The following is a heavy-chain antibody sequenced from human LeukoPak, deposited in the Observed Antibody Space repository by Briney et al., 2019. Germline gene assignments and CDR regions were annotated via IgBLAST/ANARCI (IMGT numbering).Heavy chain of an antibody. V-gene: IGHV1-69*13. J-gene: IGHJ6*02. Sequence: SVTVSCKASGGTFSSYAISWVRQPPGQGLEWMGGIIPIFGTANYAQKFQGRVTITADESTSTAYMELSSLRSEDTAAYYCARGTLGPYGALAYYYYYGMDVWGQGTTVTVSS. CDR2: IIPIFGTA. CDR1: GGTFSSYA. CDR3: ARGTLGPYGALAYYYYYGMDV. D-gene: IGHD3-10*01.